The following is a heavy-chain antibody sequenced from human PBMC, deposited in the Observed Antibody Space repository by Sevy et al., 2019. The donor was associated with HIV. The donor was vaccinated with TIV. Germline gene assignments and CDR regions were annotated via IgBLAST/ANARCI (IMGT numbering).Heavy chain of an antibody. J-gene: IGHJ4*02. CDR3: VRQTSSWHFDY. D-gene: IGHD6-13*01. V-gene: IGHV1-18*01. CDR1: GFSFNNYV. CDR2: FSTYNGNT. Sequence: ASVKVSCKASGFSFNNYVISWVRQAPGQGLEWMGWFSTYNGNTNYAQTLRGRVTLTTDTSTNTAYMELRSLRSDDTAVYYCVRQTSSWHFDYWGQGTLVTVSS.